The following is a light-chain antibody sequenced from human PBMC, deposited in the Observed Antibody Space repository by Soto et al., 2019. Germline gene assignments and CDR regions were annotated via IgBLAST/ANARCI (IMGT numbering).Light chain of an antibody. Sequence: EIVLTQSPVTLSVSPGESATLSCRASQSVSRNLAWYQQKPGQAPRLLIFGASTRATGIPARFSGTGSGTDFTLTISSLEPEDSAVYYCQQRSSRPPITFGQGTRLEI. CDR1: QSVSRN. CDR3: QQRSSRPPIT. V-gene: IGKV3-11*01. J-gene: IGKJ5*01. CDR2: GAS.